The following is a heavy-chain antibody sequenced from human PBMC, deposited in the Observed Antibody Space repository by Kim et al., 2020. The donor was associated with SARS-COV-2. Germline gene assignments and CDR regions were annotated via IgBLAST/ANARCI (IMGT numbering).Heavy chain of an antibody. CDR3: AKEADLLLPSFDP. J-gene: IGHJ5*02. Sequence: SETLSLTCTVSGGSISSSSYYWGWIRQPPGKGLEWIGGIYYSGSTYYNPSLKSRVTISVDTSKNQFSLKLSSVTAADTAVYYCAKEADLLLPSFDPWGQGTLVTVSS. CDR1: GGSISSSSYY. V-gene: IGHV4-39*02. CDR2: IYYSGST.